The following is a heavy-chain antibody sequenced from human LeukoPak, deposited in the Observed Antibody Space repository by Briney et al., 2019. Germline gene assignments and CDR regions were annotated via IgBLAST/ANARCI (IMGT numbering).Heavy chain of an antibody. CDR1: GFTFSAYA. Sequence: GGSLRLSCTASGFTFSAYAMMWVRQAPGKGPEWVSVIRGGGGSAFYADSVKGRFTISRDNSKYTLFLQMNSLRAEDTAVYYCARDPNGDYIGAFDMWGPGTVVTVSS. V-gene: IGHV3-23*01. D-gene: IGHD4-17*01. CDR2: IRGGGGSA. CDR3: ARDPNGDYIGAFDM. J-gene: IGHJ3*02.